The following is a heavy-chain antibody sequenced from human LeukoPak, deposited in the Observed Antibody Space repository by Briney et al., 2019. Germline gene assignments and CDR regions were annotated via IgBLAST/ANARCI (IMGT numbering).Heavy chain of an antibody. D-gene: IGHD2-15*01. Sequence: ASVKVSCKVSGYTFTSYGISWVRQAPGQGLEWMGWISAYNGNTNYAQKLQGRVTMTTDTSTSTAYMELRSLRSDDTASYYCARDDLDCSGGTCYPDDYWGQGTLVTVSS. CDR1: GYTFTSYG. CDR2: ISAYNGNT. V-gene: IGHV1-18*04. CDR3: ARDDLDCSGGTCYPDDY. J-gene: IGHJ4*02.